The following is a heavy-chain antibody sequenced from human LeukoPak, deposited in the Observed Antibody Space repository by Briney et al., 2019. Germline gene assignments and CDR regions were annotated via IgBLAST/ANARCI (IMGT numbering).Heavy chain of an antibody. D-gene: IGHD2-15*01. CDR3: AAGGAGGRSDY. J-gene: IGHJ4*02. CDR1: GFTFRNRW. CDR2: TGQYGHDN. Sequence: PGGSLRLSCEGSGFTFRNRWATWVRQAPGKGLEWVATTGQYGHDNYYVDSVRGRFTISRDNAKISLFLQMNSLRVEDTAVYFCAAGGAGGRSDYWGRGALVTVSS. V-gene: IGHV3-7*01.